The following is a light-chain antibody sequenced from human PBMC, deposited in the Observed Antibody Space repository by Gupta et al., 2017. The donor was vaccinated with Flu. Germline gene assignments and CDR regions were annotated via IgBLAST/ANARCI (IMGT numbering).Light chain of an antibody. CDR2: RAS. J-gene: IGKJ3*01. Sequence: SSLSPSVGDRVTITCRGSQSISIYLNLYQKQPREAPELLVYRASGLKSGVPSRLSGSGCGTDSDLTISSLEPEHCASDFCYRSYSTHILTFGPGTKVDIK. CDR3: YRSYSTHILT. V-gene: IGKV1-39*01. CDR1: QSISIY.